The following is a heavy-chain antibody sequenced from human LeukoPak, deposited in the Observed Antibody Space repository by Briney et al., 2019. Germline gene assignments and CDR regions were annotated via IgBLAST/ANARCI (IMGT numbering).Heavy chain of an antibody. V-gene: IGHV3-7*01. J-gene: IGHJ1*01. CDR1: GFTFSSYW. Sequence: GGSLRLSCAGSGFTFSSYWMNWVRQAPGKGLEWVANIKQDGSEKYYVDSVKGRFTISRDNAKNSLYLQMNSLRAEDTAVYYCARGPNGDYAYFQHWGQGTLVTVSS. D-gene: IGHD4-17*01. CDR3: ARGPNGDYAYFQH. CDR2: IKQDGSEK.